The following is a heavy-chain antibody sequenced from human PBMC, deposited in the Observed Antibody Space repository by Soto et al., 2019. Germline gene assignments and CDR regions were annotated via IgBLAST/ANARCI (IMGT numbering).Heavy chain of an antibody. CDR1: GYTFTGYS. D-gene: IGHD4-17*01. V-gene: IGHV1-18*01. Sequence: QVQLVQSGAEVKKPGASVKVSCKASGYTFTGYSVGWVRQAPGQGLEWMGWISAYSGDTYYTQRFQDRLTMTTVAATSTAYMELRSLRSDDTAVYYCARPSGSYGDYAWSLKYCVQGTLVTVSS. CDR3: ARPSGSYGDYAWSLKY. J-gene: IGHJ4*02. CDR2: ISAYSGDT.